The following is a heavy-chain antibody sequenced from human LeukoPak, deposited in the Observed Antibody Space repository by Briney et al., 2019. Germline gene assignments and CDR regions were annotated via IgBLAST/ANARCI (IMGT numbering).Heavy chain of an antibody. CDR1: GGSISSHY. CDR3: ARDGISGSYRNWFDP. Sequence: SETLSLTCAVSGGSISSHYWSWIRQPPGKGLEWIGYIYYSGSTNYNTSLKGRVTISVDTSKNQFSLKLSSVTAADTAVYYCARDGISGSYRNWFDPWGQGTLVTVSS. J-gene: IGHJ5*02. V-gene: IGHV4-59*11. CDR2: IYYSGST. D-gene: IGHD3-16*02.